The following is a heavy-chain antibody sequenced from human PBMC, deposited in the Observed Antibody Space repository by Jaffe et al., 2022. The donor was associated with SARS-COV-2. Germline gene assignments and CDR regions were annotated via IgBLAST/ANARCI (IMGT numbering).Heavy chain of an antibody. CDR3: AKDFCSGGSCYGELVDY. CDR2: ISYDGSNK. V-gene: IGHV3-30*18. CDR1: GFTFSSYG. J-gene: IGHJ4*02. D-gene: IGHD2-15*01. Sequence: QVQLVESGGGVVQPGRSLRLSCAASGFTFSSYGMHWVRQAPGKGLEWVAVISYDGSNKYYADSVKGRFTISRDNSKNTLYLQMNSLRAEDTAVYYCAKDFCSGGSCYGELVDYWGQGTLVTVSS.